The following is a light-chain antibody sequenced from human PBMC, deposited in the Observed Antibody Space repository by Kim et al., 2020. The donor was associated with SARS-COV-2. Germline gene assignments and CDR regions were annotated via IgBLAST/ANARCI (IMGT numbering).Light chain of an antibody. CDR2: GAS. V-gene: IGKV1-17*03. J-gene: IGKJ1*01. Sequence: DIQMTQSPSAMSASVGDRVTITCRASHDIYTYLAWFQQKPGKVPKRLISGASRLQSGVPSRFSGSGSGAEFTLTISNLQPEDVATYYCLHHKDYPYTFGHGTKVDIK. CDR3: LHHKDYPYT. CDR1: HDIYTY.